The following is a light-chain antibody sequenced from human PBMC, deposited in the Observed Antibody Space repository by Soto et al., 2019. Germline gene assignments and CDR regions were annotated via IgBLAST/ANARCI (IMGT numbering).Light chain of an antibody. Sequence: QSALTRPASVSGSPGQSITISCTGTSSDVGAYNYVSWYQQHPGKAPKLIISEVSNRPSGVSNRFSGSKSGNTASLTISGLQAEDEADYYCSSYTSSSTVVFGGGTKVTVL. CDR3: SSYTSSSTVV. CDR2: EVS. V-gene: IGLV2-14*01. J-gene: IGLJ2*01. CDR1: SSDVGAYNY.